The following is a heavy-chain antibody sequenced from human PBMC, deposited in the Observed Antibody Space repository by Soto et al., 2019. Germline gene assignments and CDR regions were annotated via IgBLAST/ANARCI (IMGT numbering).Heavy chain of an antibody. J-gene: IGHJ5*02. Sequence: PSETLSLTCAVYGGSFSGYYWSWIRQPPGKGLEWIGEINHSGSTNYNPSLKSRVTISVDTSKNQFSLKLSSVTAADTAVYYCARGGFGSGSYRSRWFDPWGQGTLVTVS. D-gene: IGHD3-10*01. CDR1: GGSFSGYY. V-gene: IGHV4-34*01. CDR3: ARGGFGSGSYRSRWFDP. CDR2: INHSGST.